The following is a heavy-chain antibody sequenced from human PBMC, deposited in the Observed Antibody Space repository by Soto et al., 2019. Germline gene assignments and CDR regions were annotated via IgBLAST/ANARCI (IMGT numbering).Heavy chain of an antibody. CDR2: ISAYNGNT. CDR3: ARDGQGRAGDSSGYRYYYYYYGMDV. Sequence: ASVKVSCKASGYTFTSYGISWVRQAPGQGLEWMGWISAYNGNTNYAQKLQGRATMTTDTSTSTAYMELRSLRSDDTAVYYCARDGQGRAGDSSGYRYYYYYYGMDVWGQGTTVTVCS. J-gene: IGHJ6*02. V-gene: IGHV1-18*01. CDR1: GYTFTSYG. D-gene: IGHD3-22*01.